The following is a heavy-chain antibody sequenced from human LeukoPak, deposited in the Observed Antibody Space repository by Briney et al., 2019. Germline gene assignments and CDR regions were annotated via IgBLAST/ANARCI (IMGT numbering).Heavy chain of an antibody. Sequence: SETLSLTCTVSGGSISSYYWSWIRQPPGKGLEWIGEINHSGSTNYNPSLKSRVTISVDTSKNQFSLKLSSVTAADTAVYYCARGGGSSGYYYRGWGSIDYWGQGTLVTVSS. V-gene: IGHV4-34*01. D-gene: IGHD3-22*01. J-gene: IGHJ4*02. CDR1: GGSISSYY. CDR3: ARGGGSSGYYYRGWGSIDY. CDR2: INHSGST.